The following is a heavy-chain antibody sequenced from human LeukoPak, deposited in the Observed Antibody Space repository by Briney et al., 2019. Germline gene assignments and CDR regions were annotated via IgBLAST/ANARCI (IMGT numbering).Heavy chain of an antibody. V-gene: IGHV4-34*01. Sequence: SETLSLTCAVYGGSFSGYYWSWIRQPPGKGLEWIGEINRSGSTHYNPSLKSRVTISVDTSKNQFSLKLTSVAAADTAVYYCMITPGYWGQGTLVTASS. CDR3: MITPGY. J-gene: IGHJ4*02. CDR1: GGSFSGYY. D-gene: IGHD3-16*01. CDR2: INRSGST.